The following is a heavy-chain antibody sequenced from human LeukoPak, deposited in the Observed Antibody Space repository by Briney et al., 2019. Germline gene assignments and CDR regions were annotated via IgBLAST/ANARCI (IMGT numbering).Heavy chain of an antibody. J-gene: IGHJ6*02. CDR1: GFTFSAFA. CDR3: ARGAILDYYYGMDV. CDR2: ITDDGYNT. V-gene: IGHV3-23*01. Sequence: GSLRLSCAASGFTFSAFAMTWVRQAPGKGLEWVSTITDDGYNTYSADSVKGRITFSRDNSKNTLSLQLRSLRAEDTAVYYCARGAILDYYYGMDVWGQGTTVTVSS.